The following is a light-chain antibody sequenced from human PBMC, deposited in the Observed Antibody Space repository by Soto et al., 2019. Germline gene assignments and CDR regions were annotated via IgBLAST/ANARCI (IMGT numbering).Light chain of an antibody. CDR2: GDN. Sequence: QSVLTKPASLSAATGQKVTIPCPGSSSNGGGNSVAGYEQLPVTAPNLLIYGDNRRPSGIPDRCSGSKSGRAATLGITGFQTGDEADYYCGAWDSRLSAYVYGTGTKGTGL. CDR1: SSNGGGNS. V-gene: IGLV1-51*01. CDR3: GAWDSRLSAYV. J-gene: IGLJ1*01.